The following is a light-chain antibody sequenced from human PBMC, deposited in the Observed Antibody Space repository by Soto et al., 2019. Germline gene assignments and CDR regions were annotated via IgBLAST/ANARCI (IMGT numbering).Light chain of an antibody. Sequence: QSVPTQPPSVSGAPGQRVTISCSGTSSSIGAGYEVHWYHQLPGTAPKLVVSGNGNRPSGVPDRLSASKSGTSASLAITGLQAEDEGHYYCQSYDKRLTADVFGTGTKVTVL. CDR1: SSSIGAGYE. J-gene: IGLJ1*01. V-gene: IGLV1-40*01. CDR3: QSYDKRLTADV. CDR2: GNG.